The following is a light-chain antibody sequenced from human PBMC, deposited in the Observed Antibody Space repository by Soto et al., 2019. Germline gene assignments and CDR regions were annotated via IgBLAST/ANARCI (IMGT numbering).Light chain of an antibody. CDR2: GAS. CDR3: QQYNNWPPDRT. CDR1: QSVGSN. Sequence: EIVMTQSPATLSVSPGDRAALSCRASQSVGSNLAWYQQKPGQAPRLLIYGASTRATGVPARFSGSGSGTEFTLTISSLKSEDFAIYFCQQYNNWPPDRTFGQGTKVEIK. V-gene: IGKV3-15*01. J-gene: IGKJ1*01.